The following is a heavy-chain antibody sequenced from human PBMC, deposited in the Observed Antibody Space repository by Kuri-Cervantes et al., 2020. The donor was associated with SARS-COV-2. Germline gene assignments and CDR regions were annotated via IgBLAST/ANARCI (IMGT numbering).Heavy chain of an antibody. D-gene: IGHD7-27*01. CDR2: IKQDGSEK. CDR3: AREGELGYFDY. J-gene: IGHJ4*02. Sequence: GESLKISCGASGFTLKSYTMNWVRQAPGKGLEWVANIKQDGSEKYYVDSVKGRFTISRDNAKNSLYLQMNSLRAEDTAVYYCAREGELGYFDYWGQGTLVTVSS. CDR1: GFTLKSYT. V-gene: IGHV3-7*01.